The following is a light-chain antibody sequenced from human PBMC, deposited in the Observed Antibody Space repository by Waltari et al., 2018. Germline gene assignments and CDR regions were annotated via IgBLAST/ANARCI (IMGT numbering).Light chain of an antibody. CDR3: SSYTANTRF. V-gene: IGLV2-18*02. J-gene: IGLJ2*01. CDR2: DVR. CDR1: CSDVGCENR. Sequence: QSALTQPPSVSGSPGQSVTISCSGTCSDVGCENRVSWYQQPPGTAPKLIIYDVRNRPSGVSHRFSGSRSGNTASLTISGLQAKDEADYYCSSYTANTRFFGGGTKLTVL.